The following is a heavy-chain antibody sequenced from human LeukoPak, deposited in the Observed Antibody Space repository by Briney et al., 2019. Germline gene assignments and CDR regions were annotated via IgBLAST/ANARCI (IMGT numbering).Heavy chain of an antibody. CDR2: IRYDGSNK. Sequence: PGGSLRLSCAASGFTFSSYGMHWVRQAPGKGLEWVAFIRYDGSNKYYADSVKGRFTISRDNSKNTLYLQMNSLRAEDTAVYYCARERGSGWHFDYWGPGTLVTVSS. D-gene: IGHD6-19*01. CDR1: GFTFSSYG. V-gene: IGHV3-30*02. J-gene: IGHJ4*02. CDR3: ARERGSGWHFDY.